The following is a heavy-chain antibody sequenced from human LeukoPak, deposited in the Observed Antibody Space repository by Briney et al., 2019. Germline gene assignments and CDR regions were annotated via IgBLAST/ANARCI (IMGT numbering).Heavy chain of an antibody. V-gene: IGHV3-64*02. CDR1: GFIFSNYA. J-gene: IGHJ4*02. CDR3: ARDRSGAFDY. CDR2: ISTKGGST. Sequence: GGSLRLSCAASGFIFSNYAMYWARQAPGKGLESVAAISTKGGSTSYADSVKGRITISRDDSKNTLYLQMGSLTTDDMGMYFCARDRSGAFDYWGQGTLVTVSS. D-gene: IGHD6-25*01.